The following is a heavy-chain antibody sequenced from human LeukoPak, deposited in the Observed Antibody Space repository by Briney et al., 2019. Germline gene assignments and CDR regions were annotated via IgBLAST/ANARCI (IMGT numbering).Heavy chain of an antibody. CDR1: GGTLSSYA. D-gene: IGHD5-18*01. CDR3: AREETQYSYGHDY. V-gene: IGHV1-69*01. J-gene: IGHJ4*02. CDR2: IIPIFGTA. Sequence: ASVKVSCKASGGTLSSYAISWVRQAPGQGLEWVGGIIPIFGTANYAQKFQGRVTITADESTSTAYMELSSLRSEDTAVYYCAREETQYSYGHDYWGQGTLVTVSS.